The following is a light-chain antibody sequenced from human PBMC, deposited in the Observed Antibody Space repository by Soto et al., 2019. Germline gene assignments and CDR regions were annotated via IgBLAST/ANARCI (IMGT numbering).Light chain of an antibody. CDR2: GAS. CDR1: QSVSSSY. V-gene: IGKV3-20*01. CDR3: QQYGRSRT. Sequence: EIVLTQSPGTLSFPTGEIATLSCRASQSVSSSYLAWYQQKPGQAPRLLIYGASSRATGSPDRFSGSGSGTDFTLTISRMEPEDVAVYYFQQYGRSRTFGQGTKVEIK. J-gene: IGKJ1*01.